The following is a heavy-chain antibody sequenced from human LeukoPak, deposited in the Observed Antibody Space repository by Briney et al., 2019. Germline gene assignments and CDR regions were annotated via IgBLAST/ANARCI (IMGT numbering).Heavy chain of an antibody. Sequence: GGXLRLSCAASGFTFSSFWMSWVRQAPGKGLEWVANIKQDGSEEYYVDSVKGRFTISRDNARKSLYLQMNSLRDDDTAVYYFTSAGYTYNTLYYWRQGTLVTVSS. D-gene: IGHD5-18*01. CDR2: IKQDGSEE. J-gene: IGHJ4*02. CDR3: TSAGYTYNTLYY. V-gene: IGHV3-7*01. CDR1: GFTFSSFW.